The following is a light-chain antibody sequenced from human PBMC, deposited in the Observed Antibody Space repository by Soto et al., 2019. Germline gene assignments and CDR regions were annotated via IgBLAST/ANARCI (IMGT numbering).Light chain of an antibody. V-gene: IGLV6-57*03. CDR3: QSYDRSNWV. CDR2: EDN. Sequence: NFMLTQPHSVSESPGQTVTISCTRSSGSIASNYVQWYQQRPGSAPTTVIYEDNQRPSGVPDRFSGSIDSSSNSASLTISGLKTEDEADYYCQSYDRSNWVFGGGTKVTVL. CDR1: SGSIASNY. J-gene: IGLJ3*02.